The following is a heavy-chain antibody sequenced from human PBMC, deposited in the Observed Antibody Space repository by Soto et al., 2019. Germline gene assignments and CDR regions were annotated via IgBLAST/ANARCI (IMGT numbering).Heavy chain of an antibody. CDR2: IYYSGST. J-gene: IGHJ4*02. CDR3: ARGDDISNEFDY. D-gene: IGHD3-9*01. CDR1: GGSISSYY. Sequence: SETLSLTCTVSGGSISSYYWSWIRQPPGKGLEWIGYIYYSGSTNYNPSLKSRVTISVDTSKNQFSLKLSSVTAADTAVYYCARGDDISNEFDYWGQGTLVTVSS. V-gene: IGHV4-59*01.